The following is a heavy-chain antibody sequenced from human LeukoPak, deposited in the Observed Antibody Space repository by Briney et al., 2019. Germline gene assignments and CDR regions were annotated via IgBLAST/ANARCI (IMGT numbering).Heavy chain of an antibody. J-gene: IGHJ4*02. V-gene: IGHV1-2*02. CDR2: INPNSGGT. CDR1: GHTFTSYA. CDR3: AFFEYSSSSSHY. D-gene: IGHD6-6*01. Sequence: GASVKVSCKASGHTFTSYAMNWVRQAPGQGLEWMGWINPNSGGTNYAQKFQGRVTMTRDTSISTAYMELSRLRSDDTAVYYCAFFEYSSSSSHYWGQGTLVTVSS.